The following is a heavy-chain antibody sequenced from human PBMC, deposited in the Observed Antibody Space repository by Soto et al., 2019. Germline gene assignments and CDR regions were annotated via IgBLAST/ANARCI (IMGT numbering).Heavy chain of an antibody. CDR1: GYTFTSYG. D-gene: IGHD4-17*01. V-gene: IGHV1-18*01. CDR2: ISAYNGNT. J-gene: IGHJ4*02. CDR3: AREAYGDYVPYFDY. Sequence: ASVKVSCKASGYTFTSYGISWVRQAPGQGLEWMGWISAYNGNTNYAQKLQGRVTMTTDTSTSTAYMKLRSLRSDDTAVYYCAREAYGDYVPYFDYWGQGTLVTVSS.